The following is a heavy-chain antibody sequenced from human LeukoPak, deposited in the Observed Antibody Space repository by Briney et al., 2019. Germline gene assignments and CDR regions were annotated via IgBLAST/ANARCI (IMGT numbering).Heavy chain of an antibody. D-gene: IGHD5-18*01. CDR3: ASHRYSYGTFDY. CDR1: GGTFSSYA. Sequence: SVKVSCKASGGTFSSYAISWVRQAPGQGLEWMGGIIPIFGTANYAQKFQGRVTITADESTSTAYMELSSLRSEDTAVYYCASHRYSYGTFDYWGQGTLVTVSS. J-gene: IGHJ4*02. V-gene: IGHV1-69*01. CDR2: IIPIFGTA.